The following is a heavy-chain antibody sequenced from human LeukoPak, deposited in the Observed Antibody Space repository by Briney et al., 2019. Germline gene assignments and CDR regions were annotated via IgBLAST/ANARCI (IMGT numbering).Heavy chain of an antibody. CDR1: GFTFSSYS. CDR2: ISSSSSYI. D-gene: IGHD3-22*01. V-gene: IGHV3-21*01. CDR3: ARPDSSGFPLYAFDI. Sequence: KPGGSLRHSCAASGFTFSSYSMNWVRQAPGKGLEWVSSISSSSSYIYYADSVQGRFTISRDNAKNSLYLQMNSLRAEDTAVYYCARPDSSGFPLYAFDIWGRETVVTVSS. J-gene: IGHJ3*02.